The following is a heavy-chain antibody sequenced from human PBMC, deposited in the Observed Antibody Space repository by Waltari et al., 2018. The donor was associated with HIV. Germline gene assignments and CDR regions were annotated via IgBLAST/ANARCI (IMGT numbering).Heavy chain of an antibody. J-gene: IGHJ4*01. CDR2: IFGSGATT. D-gene: IGHD2-8*01. CDR3: AKDDALYFDY. CDR1: GFPFKYYS. V-gene: IGHV3-23*01. Sequence: EVQLLESGGGLVQPGGSLRLSCAASGFPFKYYSMTWVRQAPGKGPEWVSSIFGSGATTHYADSVKGRFTISRDNSKNTLFLQMNSLRAEDTATYYCAKDDALYFDYWGHGTLVTVSS.